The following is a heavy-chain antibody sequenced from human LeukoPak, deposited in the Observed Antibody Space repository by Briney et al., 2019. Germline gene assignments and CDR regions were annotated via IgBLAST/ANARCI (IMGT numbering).Heavy chain of an antibody. CDR1: GYTFTAYY. J-gene: IGHJ4*02. CDR3: ARYAFRIYYYDSSGYLDY. CDR2: INPNTGVT. D-gene: IGHD3-22*01. Sequence: ASVKVSCKASGYTFTAYYMHWVRQAPGQGLEWLGWINPNTGVTNYAQKLQGRVTMTTDTSTSTAYMELRSLRSDDTAVYYCARYAFRIYYYDSSGYLDYWGQGTLVTVSS. V-gene: IGHV1-2*02.